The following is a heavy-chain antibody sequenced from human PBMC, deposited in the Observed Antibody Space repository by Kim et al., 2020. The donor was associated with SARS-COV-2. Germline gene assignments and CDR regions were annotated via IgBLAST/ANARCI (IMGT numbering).Heavy chain of an antibody. CDR2: IKGKTDGGTT. D-gene: IGHD2-2*01. V-gene: IGHV3-15*01. CDR3: TTAGSPTAGAFDI. J-gene: IGHJ3*02. CDR1: GFTFNNAW. Sequence: GGSLRLSCAASGFTFNNAWMSWVRQVPGKGLEWVGRIKGKTDGGTTAYAAPVKGRFIISRDDSKNSLYLQMDSLKTEDTAVYYCTTAGSPTAGAFDIWGQGTMFIVSS.